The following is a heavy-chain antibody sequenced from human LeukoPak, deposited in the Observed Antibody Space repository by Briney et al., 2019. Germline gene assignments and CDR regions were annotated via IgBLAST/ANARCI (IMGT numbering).Heavy chain of an antibody. CDR1: GFTFDDYA. CDR3: AKDLSSAITSALVLDV. V-gene: IGHV3-9*01. D-gene: IGHD3-22*01. Sequence: GGSLRLSCTVSGFTFDDYAMHWVRHTPGKGLEWVAVITWNRDNIGYGDSVKGRFTISRDNVKNVLYLQMNSLRPEDTALYYCAKDLSSAITSALVLDVWGQGTTV. J-gene: IGHJ6*02. CDR2: ITWNRDNI.